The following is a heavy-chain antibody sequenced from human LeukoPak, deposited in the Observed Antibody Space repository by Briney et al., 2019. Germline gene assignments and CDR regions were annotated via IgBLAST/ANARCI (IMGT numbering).Heavy chain of an antibody. D-gene: IGHD6-19*01. J-gene: IGHJ4*02. V-gene: IGHV4-59*01. CDR2: IYYSGST. CDR3: ARITEYSSGWCFDY. CDR1: GASLSLYY. Sequence: SETLSLTCTVSGASLSLYYWSWIRQPPGKGLEWIGHIYYSGSTNYNPSLKSRVTISVDTSKNQFSLKLSSVTAADTAVYYCARITEYSSGWCFDYWGQGTLVTVSS.